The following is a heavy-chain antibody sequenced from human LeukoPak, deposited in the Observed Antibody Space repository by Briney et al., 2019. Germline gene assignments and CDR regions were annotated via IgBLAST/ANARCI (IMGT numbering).Heavy chain of an antibody. J-gene: IGHJ4*02. CDR3: ATRPNFDY. CDR2: ISSSSSYI. V-gene: IGHV3-21*01. CDR1: GFTFSSYE. Sequence: GGSLRLSCAASGFTFSSYEMNWVRQAPGKGLEWVSSISSSSSYIYYADSVKGRFTISRDNAKNSLYLQMNSLRAEDTAVYYCATRPNFDYWGQGTLVTVSS.